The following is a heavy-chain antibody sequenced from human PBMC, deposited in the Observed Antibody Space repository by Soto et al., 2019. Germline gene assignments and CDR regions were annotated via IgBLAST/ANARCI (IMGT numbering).Heavy chain of an antibody. Sequence: TSETLSLTCTVSGGSIRRGSYFWSWIRQHPGRGLEWIGYIYHTGSTYYNPSLKSRITISVDTSKNQFSLNLTSVTAADTAVYYCARGKTNYFFDLWGQGHLVTVSS. D-gene: IGHD3-10*01. J-gene: IGHJ4*02. CDR1: GGSIRRGSYF. CDR2: IYHTGST. CDR3: ARGKTNYFFDL. V-gene: IGHV4-31*03.